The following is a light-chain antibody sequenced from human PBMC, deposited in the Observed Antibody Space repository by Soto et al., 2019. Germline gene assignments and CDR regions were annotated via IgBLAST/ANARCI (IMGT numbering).Light chain of an antibody. CDR3: QEYSRD. Sequence: DLQMTQSPSTLSASVGDRVTITCRASRDISTWLAWYQQKPGKAPKVLIYEASNLESGVPSRFSGSGSGTEFTLTISSLQPDDFATYYCQEYSRDFGGGTRVEIK. V-gene: IGKV1-5*01. CDR1: RDISTW. CDR2: EAS. J-gene: IGKJ4*01.